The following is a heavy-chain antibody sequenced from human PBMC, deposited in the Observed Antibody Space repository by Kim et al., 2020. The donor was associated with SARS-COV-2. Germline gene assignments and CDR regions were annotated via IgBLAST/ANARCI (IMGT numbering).Heavy chain of an antibody. Sequence: PTLKSRVTISVDTSKNQFSLKLSSVTAADTAVYYCARQTLTGSGWNLGDYWGQGTLVTVSS. D-gene: IGHD6-19*01. V-gene: IGHV4-39*01. J-gene: IGHJ4*02. CDR3: ARQTLTGSGWNLGDY.